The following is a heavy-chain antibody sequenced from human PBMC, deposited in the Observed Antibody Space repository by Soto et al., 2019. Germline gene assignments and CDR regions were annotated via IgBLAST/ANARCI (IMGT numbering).Heavy chain of an antibody. D-gene: IGHD3-22*01. CDR3: PRSYSYDSTCYYRTFDY. V-gene: IGHV3-23*01. CDR2: VGPSGAST. J-gene: IGHJ4*02. CDR1: GSIFGQSA. Sequence: RCLRLPWAACGSIFGQSAMSGVRLAPGKGLEWGSVVGPSGASTFYADSVRGRLTISRDNYENTLYLQMNSLRAADTALYFCPRSYSYDSTCYYRTFDYWGPGTLVTVYS.